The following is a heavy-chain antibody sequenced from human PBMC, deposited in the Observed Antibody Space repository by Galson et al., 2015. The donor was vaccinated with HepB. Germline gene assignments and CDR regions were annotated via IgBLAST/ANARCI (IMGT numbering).Heavy chain of an antibody. V-gene: IGHV3-66*01. CDR1: GFSVSGNY. CDR3: ARSRPGARFDAFDI. Sequence: SLRLSCAASGFSVSGNYMSWVRQAPGKGLEWVSVVYSGGTTYYADSVKGRFTISRDSSKNTLYLQMNNLRAEDTAIYYCARSRPGARFDAFDIWGQGTMVTVSS. CDR2: VYSGGTT. D-gene: IGHD2-8*02. J-gene: IGHJ3*02.